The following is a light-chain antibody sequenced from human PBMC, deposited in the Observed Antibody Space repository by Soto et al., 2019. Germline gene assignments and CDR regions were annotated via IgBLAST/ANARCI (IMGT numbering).Light chain of an antibody. CDR3: QQSYSTHRT. J-gene: IGKJ1*01. Sequence: DIQMTQSPSSLSASVGDRVSITCRASQTINNYLNWYLQKPGKAPKLLIYAASTLQSGVPSRFSGSGYGTDLTLTISCLQPEDFVTYYCQQSYSTHRTFGQGIKVEIK. V-gene: IGKV1-39*01. CDR2: AAS. CDR1: QTINNY.